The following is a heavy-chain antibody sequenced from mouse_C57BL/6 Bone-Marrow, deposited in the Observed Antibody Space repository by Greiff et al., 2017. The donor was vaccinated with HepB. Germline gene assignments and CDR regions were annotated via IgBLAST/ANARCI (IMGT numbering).Heavy chain of an antibody. D-gene: IGHD2-1*01. CDR3: AREVYGNYGWYFDV. V-gene: IGHV1-64*01. J-gene: IGHJ1*03. Sequence: QVQLQQPGAELVKPGASVKLSCKASGYTFTSYWMHWVKQRPGQGLEWIGMIHPNSGSTNYNEKFKSKATLTVDKSSRTSYMQLSSRTAEDSAVYYCAREVYGNYGWYFDVWGTGTTVTVSS. CDR2: IHPNSGST. CDR1: GYTFTSYW.